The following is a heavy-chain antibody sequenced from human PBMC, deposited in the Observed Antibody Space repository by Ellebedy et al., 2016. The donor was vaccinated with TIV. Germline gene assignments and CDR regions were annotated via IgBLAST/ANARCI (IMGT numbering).Heavy chain of an antibody. V-gene: IGHV3-23*01. Sequence: GGSLRLXCADSGFTFSNYWSHWVRQAPGKGLERVSAIGSNGIATYYKDSVKGRFTISRDNSKNTLYLQMDSLRAEDTAVYYCAKSGYCSGGRCYVGPSDYWGQGTLVNVSS. D-gene: IGHD2-15*01. CDR1: GFTFSNYW. CDR3: AKSGYCSGGRCYVGPSDY. J-gene: IGHJ4*02. CDR2: IGSNGIAT.